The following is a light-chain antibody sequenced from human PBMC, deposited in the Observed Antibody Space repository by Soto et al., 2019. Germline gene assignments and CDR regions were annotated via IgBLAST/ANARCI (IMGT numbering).Light chain of an antibody. Sequence: EIVMTQSPATLSVSPGEGGTLSCRASQSVTTRLAWYQHKPGQAPTLLMSGASNRASGVPVRFSGSGSGTDFTLTITRLEPEDFALYYCQQYGGSPITFGLGTRLEI. V-gene: IGKV3-20*01. J-gene: IGKJ5*01. CDR3: QQYGGSPIT. CDR2: GAS. CDR1: QSVTTR.